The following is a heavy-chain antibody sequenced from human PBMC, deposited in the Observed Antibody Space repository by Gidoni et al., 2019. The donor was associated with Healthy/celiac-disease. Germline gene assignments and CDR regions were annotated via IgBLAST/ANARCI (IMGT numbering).Heavy chain of an antibody. CDR1: WFSLSTSGMC. V-gene: IGHV2-70*01. CDR3: ARSTELGIALDY. CDR2: IDWDDDK. J-gene: IGHJ4*02. D-gene: IGHD7-27*01. Sequence: QVTLRESGPALVKPTQTLTLTCTFSWFSLSTSGMCVSWIRQPPGKALEWLALIDWDDDKYYSTSLKTRLTISKDTSKNQVVLTMTNMDPVDTATYYCARSTELGIALDYWGQGTLVTVSS.